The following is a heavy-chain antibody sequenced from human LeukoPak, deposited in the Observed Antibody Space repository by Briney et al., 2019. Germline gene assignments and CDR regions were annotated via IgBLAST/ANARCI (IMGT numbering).Heavy chain of an antibody. J-gene: IGHJ4*02. Sequence: PGGSLRLSCAASGFTFSRYEMNWVRQAPGKGLEWVSYISSSGSTIYYADSVKGRFTISRDNAKNSLYLQMNSLRAEDTAVYYCARLKVAGDYWGQGTLVTVSS. V-gene: IGHV3-48*03. CDR1: GFTFSRYE. CDR2: ISSSGSTI. CDR3: ARLKVAGDY. D-gene: IGHD6-19*01.